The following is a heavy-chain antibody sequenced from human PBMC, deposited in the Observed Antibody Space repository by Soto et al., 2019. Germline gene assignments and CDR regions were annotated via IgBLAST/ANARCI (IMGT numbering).Heavy chain of an antibody. CDR2: INPNSGGT. V-gene: IGHV1-2*04. Sequence: AASVKVSCKASGYTFTGYYMHWVRQAPGQGLEWMGWINPNSGGTNYAQKFQGWVTMTRDTSISTAYMELSRLRSDDTAVYYCARAYCSSTSCYNGDAFDIWGQGTMVTVSS. J-gene: IGHJ3*02. CDR3: ARAYCSSTSCYNGDAFDI. CDR1: GYTFTGYY. D-gene: IGHD2-2*02.